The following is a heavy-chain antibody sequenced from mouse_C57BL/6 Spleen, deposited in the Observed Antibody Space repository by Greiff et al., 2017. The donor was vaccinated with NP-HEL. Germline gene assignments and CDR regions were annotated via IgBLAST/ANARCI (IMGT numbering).Heavy chain of an antibody. Sequence: VQLQESGAELARPGASVKMSCKASGYTFTSYTMHWVKQRPGQGLEWIGYINPSSGYTKYNQKFKDKATLTADKSSSTAYMQLSSLTSEDSAVYYCARWGYSYAMDYWGQGTSVTVSS. J-gene: IGHJ4*01. CDR2: INPSSGYT. CDR1: GYTFTSYT. D-gene: IGHD2-3*01. V-gene: IGHV1-4*01. CDR3: ARWGYSYAMDY.